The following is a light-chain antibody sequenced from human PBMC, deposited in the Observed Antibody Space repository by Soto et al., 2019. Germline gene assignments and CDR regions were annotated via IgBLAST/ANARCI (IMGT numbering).Light chain of an antibody. Sequence: QSVLTQPASVSGSPGQSITISCTGTSSDVGNYKYVSWYQQHPGKAPKLIIYQVTARPSGVSHRFSGSKSGNTAALTISGLQAEDEADYYCSSFSSRTSLYVFGTGTKVTVL. J-gene: IGLJ1*01. CDR1: SSDVGNYKY. V-gene: IGLV2-14*01. CDR2: QVT. CDR3: SSFSSRTSLYV.